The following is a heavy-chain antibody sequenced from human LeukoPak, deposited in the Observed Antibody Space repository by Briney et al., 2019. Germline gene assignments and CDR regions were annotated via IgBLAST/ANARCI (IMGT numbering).Heavy chain of an antibody. CDR1: RFTFSTSW. V-gene: IGHV3-7*03. CDR2: IKYDGTME. Sequence: GGSLRLSCVASRFTFSTSWMTWVRQAPGKGLEFVAGIKYDGTMESYVDSVNGRFTISSDNAKNSLYLQMNSLRAEDTAQYYCAREVFFQFDNWGQGALVTVSS. D-gene: IGHD3-3*01. J-gene: IGHJ4*02. CDR3: AREVFFQFDN.